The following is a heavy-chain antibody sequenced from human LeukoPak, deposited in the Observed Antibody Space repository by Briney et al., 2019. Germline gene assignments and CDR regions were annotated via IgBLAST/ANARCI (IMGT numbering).Heavy chain of an antibody. CDR1: GFTFSNAW. CDR2: IKQDGSEK. Sequence: GGSLSLSCAASGFTFSNAWMSWVGQAPGKGREWVANIKQDGSEKYYVDSVKGRFTISRDNAKNSLYLQMNSLRAEDTAVYYCASHGDYDFWSGINPYWGQGTLVTVSS. D-gene: IGHD3-3*01. J-gene: IGHJ4*02. CDR3: ASHGDYDFWSGINPY. V-gene: IGHV3-7*01.